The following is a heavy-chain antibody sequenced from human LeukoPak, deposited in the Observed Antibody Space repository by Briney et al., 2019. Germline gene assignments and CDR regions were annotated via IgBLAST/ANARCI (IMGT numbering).Heavy chain of an antibody. CDR3: AKDQRVVPAATDY. CDR1: GFTFSSYA. V-gene: IGHV3-23*01. CDR2: ISGSGGSR. J-gene: IGHJ4*02. Sequence: PGGSLRLSCAASGFTFSSYAMSWVRQAPGKGLEWVSAISGSGGSRYYADSVKGRFTISRDNSKNTLYLQMNSLRAEDTAVYYCAKDQRVVPAATDYWGQGTLVTVSS. D-gene: IGHD2-2*01.